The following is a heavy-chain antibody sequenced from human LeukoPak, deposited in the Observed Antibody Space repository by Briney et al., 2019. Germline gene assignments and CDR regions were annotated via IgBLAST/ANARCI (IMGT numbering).Heavy chain of an antibody. V-gene: IGHV1-2*02. CDR3: ARDSVLLAVTAHIGTIDC. Sequence: ASVKVSCKASGYTFTGYYMHWVRQAPGQGLEWMGWINPSSGGTNYAQKFQGRVTMTRDTSISTAYMELSRLRSDDTAVYYCARDSVLLAVTAHIGTIDCWGQGTLVTVSS. D-gene: IGHD6-19*01. CDR2: INPSSGGT. CDR1: GYTFTGYY. J-gene: IGHJ4*02.